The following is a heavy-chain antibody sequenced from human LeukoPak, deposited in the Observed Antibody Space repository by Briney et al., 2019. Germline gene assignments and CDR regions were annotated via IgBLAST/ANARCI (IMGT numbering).Heavy chain of an antibody. Sequence: PGGSLRLSCAASGFTFDDYAMHWVRQAPGKGLEWVSGISWNSGSIGYADSVKGRFTISRDNAKNSLYLQMNSLRAEDTAVYYCARANSGWYDNYFDYWGQGTLVTVSS. V-gene: IGHV3-9*01. CDR2: ISWNSGSI. D-gene: IGHD6-19*01. CDR3: ARANSGWYDNYFDY. J-gene: IGHJ4*02. CDR1: GFTFDDYA.